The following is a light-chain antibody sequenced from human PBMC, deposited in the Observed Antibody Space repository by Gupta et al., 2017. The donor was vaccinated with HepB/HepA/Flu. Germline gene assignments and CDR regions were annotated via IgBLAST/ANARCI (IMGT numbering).Light chain of an antibody. J-gene: IGKJ4*01. CDR3: MQALQTPLT. Sequence: DLVMTQSPLSLPVTPGEPASISCRSSQSLLHSIGFNYLDWYVQKPGQSPRLLIYLGSYRASGVPDRFSGSGSGTDFTLKISRVEAEDVGIYYCMQALQTPLTFGGGTKVEI. CDR2: LGS. CDR1: QSLLHSIGFNY. V-gene: IGKV2-28*01.